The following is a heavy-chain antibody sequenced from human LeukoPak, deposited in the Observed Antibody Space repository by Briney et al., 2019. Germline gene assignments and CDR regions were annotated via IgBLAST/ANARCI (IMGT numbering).Heavy chain of an antibody. D-gene: IGHD4-17*01. V-gene: IGHV3-66*02. J-gene: IGHJ4*02. CDR3: ASETTVTSLGY. CDR2: IYSGGST. CDR1: GCTVSSNY. Sequence: GGSLRLSCAASGCTVSSNYMSWVRQAPGKGLEWVSVIYSGGSTYYADSVKGRFTISRDNSKNTLYLQMNSLRAEDTAVYYCASETTVTSLGYWGQGTLVSVSS.